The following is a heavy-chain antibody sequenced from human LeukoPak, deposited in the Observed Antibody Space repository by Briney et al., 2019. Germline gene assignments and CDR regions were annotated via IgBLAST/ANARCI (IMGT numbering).Heavy chain of an antibody. CDR2: ISGSGGST. Sequence: PGGSLRLSCAASGFTFSSYAMSWVRQAPGKGLEWVSAISGSGGSTYYADSVKGRFTISRDNSKNTLYLQMNSLRAEDTAVYYCARGRYSYGYGGSYRVDYWGQGTLVTVSS. J-gene: IGHJ4*02. V-gene: IGHV3-23*01. D-gene: IGHD5-18*01. CDR1: GFTFSSYA. CDR3: ARGRYSYGYGGSYRVDY.